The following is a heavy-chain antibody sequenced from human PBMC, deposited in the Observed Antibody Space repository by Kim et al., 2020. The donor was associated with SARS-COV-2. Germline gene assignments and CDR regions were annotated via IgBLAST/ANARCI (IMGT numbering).Heavy chain of an antibody. V-gene: IGHV1-2*02. Sequence: TNYAQKFQGRVTMTRDTSISTAYMELSRLRSDDTAVYYCASFGHYYGMDVWGQGTTVTVSS. CDR2: T. CDR3: ASFGHYYGMDV. D-gene: IGHD3-16*01. J-gene: IGHJ6*02.